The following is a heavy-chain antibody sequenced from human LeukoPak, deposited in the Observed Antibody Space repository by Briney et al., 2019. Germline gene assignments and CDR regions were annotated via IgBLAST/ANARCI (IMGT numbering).Heavy chain of an antibody. CDR1: GFTLSSYW. CDR2: IKQDGSEK. D-gene: IGHD3-10*02. V-gene: IGHV3-7*01. CDR3: AELGITMIGGV. J-gene: IGHJ6*04. Sequence: QSGGSLRLSCAASGFTLSSYWMSWVRQAPGKGLEWVANIKQDGSEKYYVDSVKGRFTISRDNGKNSLYLQMNSLRAEDTAVYYCAELGITMIGGVWGKGTTVTISS.